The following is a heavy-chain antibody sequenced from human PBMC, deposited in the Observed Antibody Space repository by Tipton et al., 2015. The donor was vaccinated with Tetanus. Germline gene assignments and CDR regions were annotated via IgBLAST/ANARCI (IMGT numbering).Heavy chain of an antibody. D-gene: IGHD3-10*01. CDR3: AREGVLWFGELQDNYYYYGMDV. CDR1: GFTFSSYA. CDR2: ISGSGGST. V-gene: IGHV3-23*01. J-gene: IGHJ6*02. Sequence: SLRLSCAASGFTFSSYAMSWVRQAPGKGLEWVSAISGSGGSTYYADSVKGRFTISRDNSKNTLYLQMNSLRAEDTAVYYCAREGVLWFGELQDNYYYYGMDVWGQGTTVTVSS.